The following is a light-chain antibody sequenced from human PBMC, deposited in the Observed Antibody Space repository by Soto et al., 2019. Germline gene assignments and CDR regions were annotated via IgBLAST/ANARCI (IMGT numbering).Light chain of an antibody. CDR3: GTWDHSLCAGV. CDR2: ENN. Sequence: QSVLTQPPSVSAAPGQKVTISCPGSSSNIGYNYVSWYQQLPGTAPKLLIYENNKRPSGIPDRFSGSKSGTSATLGITGLETGDESEYYCGTWDHSLCAGVFGGGTKLTVL. J-gene: IGLJ2*01. CDR1: SSNIGYNY. V-gene: IGLV1-51*02.